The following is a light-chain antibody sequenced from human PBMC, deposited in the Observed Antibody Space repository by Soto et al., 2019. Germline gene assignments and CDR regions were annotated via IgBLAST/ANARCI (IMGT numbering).Light chain of an antibody. Sequence: QSVLTQPPSASGTPGQRVTISCSGSSSNIGSNTVSWYQQLPGTAPKLLIYSNDQRPSGVPDRFSGSKSGTSASLAISGLQSEDETDDYCASWDDSLNGHYMAFGGGTKLTVL. CDR1: SSNIGSNT. V-gene: IGLV1-44*01. CDR3: ASWDDSLNGHYMA. J-gene: IGLJ2*01. CDR2: SND.